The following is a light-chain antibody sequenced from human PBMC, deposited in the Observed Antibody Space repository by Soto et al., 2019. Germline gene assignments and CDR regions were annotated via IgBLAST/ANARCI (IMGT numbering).Light chain of an antibody. CDR3: QTWGTGFLV. CDR1: SGHSSYA. CDR2: LNNDGSH. Sequence: QSVLTQSPSASASLGASVKLTCTLSSGHSSYAIAWHQQQPEKGPRNLMKLNNDGSHNKGDGIPDRFSGSSSGAERYLTISSLHSEDEADYYCQTWGTGFLVFGGGTKLTVL. V-gene: IGLV4-69*01. J-gene: IGLJ3*02.